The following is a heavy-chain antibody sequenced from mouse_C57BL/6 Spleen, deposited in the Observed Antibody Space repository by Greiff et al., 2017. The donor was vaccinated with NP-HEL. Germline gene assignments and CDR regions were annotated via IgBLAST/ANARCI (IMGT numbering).Heavy chain of an antibody. CDR3: ARGDGSSFDY. Sequence: VQLKQSGPELVKPGASVKISCKASGYTFTDYYMNWVKQSHGKSLEWIGDINPNNGGTSYNQKFKGKATLTVDKSSSTAYMELRSLTSEDSAVYYCARGDGSSFDYWGQGTTLTVSS. CDR2: INPNNGGT. CDR1: GYTFTDYY. D-gene: IGHD1-1*01. J-gene: IGHJ2*01. V-gene: IGHV1-26*01.